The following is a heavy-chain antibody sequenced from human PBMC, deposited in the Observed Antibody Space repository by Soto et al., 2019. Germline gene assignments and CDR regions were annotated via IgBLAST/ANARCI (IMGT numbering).Heavy chain of an antibody. V-gene: IGHV1-18*01. J-gene: IGHJ4*02. CDR3: ARGDFGEYAPPFAP. D-gene: IGHD4-17*01. Sequence: QVHLMQSGAEVKSPGASVRVSCKASGYTFSSYGVSWVRQAPGQGLEFMGWISVYNGLTNYAQKFQGRVTMTTDTATSTPYMKLRSLRSADTAAYFLARGDFGEYAPPFAPGGQGTLVTLSA. CDR1: GYTFSSYG. CDR2: ISVYNGLT.